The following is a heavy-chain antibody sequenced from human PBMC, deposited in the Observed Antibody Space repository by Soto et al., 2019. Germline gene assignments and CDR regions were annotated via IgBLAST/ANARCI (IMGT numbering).Heavy chain of an antibody. CDR2: IVVGSGNT. Sequence: QMQLVQSGPEVKKPGTSVKVSCKASGFTFTSSAVQWVRQARGQRLEWIGWIVVGSGNTNYAQKFQERVTITRDMSTSTAYMELSSLRSEDTAVYYCAADPEMGIAAAGIHYYYGMDVWGQGTTVTVSS. J-gene: IGHJ6*02. V-gene: IGHV1-58*01. CDR1: GFTFTSSA. D-gene: IGHD6-13*01. CDR3: AADPEMGIAAAGIHYYYGMDV.